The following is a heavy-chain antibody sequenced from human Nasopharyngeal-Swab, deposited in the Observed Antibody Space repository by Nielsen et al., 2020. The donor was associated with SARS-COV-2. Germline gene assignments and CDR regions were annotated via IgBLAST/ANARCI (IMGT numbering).Heavy chain of an antibody. V-gene: IGHV3-7*01. Sequence: GGSLRLSCAASGFTFSSYWMNWVRQAPGKGLEWVANVKQDGSEKYYVDSVKGRFTISRDNAKNSLYLQRNSLRAEDTAVYYCARAGGSSWHFDYWGQGTLVTVSS. CDR3: ARAGGSSWHFDY. D-gene: IGHD6-13*01. CDR2: VKQDGSEK. J-gene: IGHJ4*02. CDR1: GFTFSSYW.